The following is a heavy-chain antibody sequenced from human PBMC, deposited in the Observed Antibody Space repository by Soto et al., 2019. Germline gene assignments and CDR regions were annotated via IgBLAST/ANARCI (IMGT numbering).Heavy chain of an antibody. CDR2: INHSGST. V-gene: IGHV4-34*01. Sequence: SETLSLTCAVYGGSFSGYYWSWIRKPPGKGLEWIGEINHSGSTNYNPSLKSRVTISVDTSKNQFSLKLSSVTAADTAVYYCARVREPLTGGPWFDPWGQGTLVTVSS. CDR3: ARVREPLTGGPWFDP. J-gene: IGHJ5*02. CDR1: GGSFSGYY. D-gene: IGHD1-26*01.